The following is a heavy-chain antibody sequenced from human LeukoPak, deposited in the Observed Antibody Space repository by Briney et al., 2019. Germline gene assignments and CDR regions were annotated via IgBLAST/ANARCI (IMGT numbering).Heavy chain of an antibody. Sequence: GGSLRLSCAASGFTFSSYGMHWIRQAPGKGLEWVAFIRNDGSIIYNADSVKGRFTISRDNSKNTLYLQMNSLRAEDTAVYYCARGRGYSISSDAFDIWGQGTMVSVSS. V-gene: IGHV3-30*02. CDR2: IRNDGSII. CDR1: GFTFSSYG. J-gene: IGHJ3*02. D-gene: IGHD6-6*01. CDR3: ARGRGYSISSDAFDI.